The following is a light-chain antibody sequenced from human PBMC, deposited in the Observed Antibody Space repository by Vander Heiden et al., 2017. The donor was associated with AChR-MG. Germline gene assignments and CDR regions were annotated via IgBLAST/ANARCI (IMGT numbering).Light chain of an antibody. Sequence: DIQMTQSPSSLSASVGDRFTITCRASQGISNYLAWYQQKPRKVPKLLIYAASTLQSGVPSRFSRSGSGTDFTLTISSLQPEDVATYYCQKYNSDPRTFGQGTKVEIK. CDR3: QKYNSDPRT. CDR1: QGISNY. V-gene: IGKV1-27*01. J-gene: IGKJ1*01. CDR2: AAS.